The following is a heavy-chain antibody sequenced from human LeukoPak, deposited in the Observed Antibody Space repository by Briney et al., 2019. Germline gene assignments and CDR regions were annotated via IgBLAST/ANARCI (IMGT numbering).Heavy chain of an antibody. J-gene: IGHJ4*02. CDR1: GGSISSYY. D-gene: IGHD3-22*01. CDR3: ARGGIVGYYYDSSPPQGFDY. CDR2: IYYSGSN. Sequence: SETLSLTCTVSGGSISSYYWSWIRQPPGKGLEGRGYIYYSGSNNYNPSLKSRVTISVDTSKNQFSLKLSSVTAADTAVYYCARGGIVGYYYDSSPPQGFDYWGQGTLVTVPS. V-gene: IGHV4-59*01.